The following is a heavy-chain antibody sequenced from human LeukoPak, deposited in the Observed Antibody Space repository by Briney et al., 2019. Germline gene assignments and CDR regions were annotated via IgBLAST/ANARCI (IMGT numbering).Heavy chain of an antibody. CDR1: GFTFTTYW. Sequence: GGSLRLSCAASGFTFTTYWMHWVRQAPGKGLVWVSHINSDGSITSYADSVKGRFTISRDDSKNTLFLQMNSLKTEDTAVYYCTTGIRGDCGQGTLVTVSS. CDR3: TTGIRGD. CDR2: INSDGSIT. J-gene: IGHJ4*02. V-gene: IGHV3-74*01.